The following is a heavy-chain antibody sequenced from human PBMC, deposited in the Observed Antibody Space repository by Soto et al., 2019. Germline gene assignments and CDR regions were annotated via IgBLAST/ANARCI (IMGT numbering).Heavy chain of an antibody. D-gene: IGHD5-18*01. J-gene: IGHJ4*02. CDR2: IYHSGST. V-gene: IGHV4-38-2*01. CDR1: GYSISSGYY. CDR3: ARALGYSYPFDY. Sequence: PSETLSLTCAVSGYSISSGYYWGWIRQPPGKGLEWIESIYHSGSTYYNPPLKSRVTISVDTSKNHFSLKLSSVTASDTAVYSCARALGYSYPFDYWGQGTLVT.